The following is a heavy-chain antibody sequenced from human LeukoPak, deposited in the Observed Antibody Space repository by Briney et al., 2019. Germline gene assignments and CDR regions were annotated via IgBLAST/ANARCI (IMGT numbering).Heavy chain of an antibody. J-gene: IGHJ3*02. V-gene: IGHV4-59*01. CDR2: FYYSGST. CDR1: GGSISSYY. CDR3: ARETAPYDAFDI. Sequence: TSETLSLTCTVSGGSISSYYWSWIRQPPGKGLEWIGYFYYSGSTNYNPSLKNRVTISVDTSKNQFSLKLSSVTAADTAVYYCARETAPYDAFDIWGQGTMVTVSS. D-gene: IGHD1-14*01.